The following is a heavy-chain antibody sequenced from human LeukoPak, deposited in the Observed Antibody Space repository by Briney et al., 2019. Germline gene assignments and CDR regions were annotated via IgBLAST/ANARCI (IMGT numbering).Heavy chain of an antibody. CDR2: IIPIFGTA. V-gene: IGHV1-69*06. CDR3: ATEAMIVVKIPWLGTHSNWFDP. CDR1: GGTFSSYA. J-gene: IGHJ5*02. D-gene: IGHD3-22*01. Sequence: SVKVSCKASGGTFSSYAISWVRQAPGQGLEWMGGIIPIFGTANYAQKFQGRVTMTEDTSTDTAYMELSSLRSEDTAVYYCATEAMIVVKIPWLGTHSNWFDPWGQGTLVTVSS.